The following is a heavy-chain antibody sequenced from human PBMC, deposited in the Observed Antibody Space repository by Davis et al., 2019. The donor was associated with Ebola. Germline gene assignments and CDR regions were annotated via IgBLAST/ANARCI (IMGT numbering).Heavy chain of an antibody. Sequence: GSLRLSCVASGFSLGSYWMTWVRQAPGKGLEWVANIKQDESEKYYVDSVKGRFTISRDNSKNTLYLQMDSLRPEDTAVYYCARDQRAYDSSAYCLYWGQGTLVTVSS. D-gene: IGHD3-22*01. CDR2: IKQDESEK. J-gene: IGHJ4*02. CDR1: GFSLGSYW. CDR3: ARDQRAYDSSAYCLY. V-gene: IGHV3-7*01.